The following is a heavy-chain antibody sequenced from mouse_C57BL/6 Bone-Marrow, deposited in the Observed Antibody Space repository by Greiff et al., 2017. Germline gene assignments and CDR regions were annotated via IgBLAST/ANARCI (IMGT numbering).Heavy chain of an antibody. CDR1: GFNITDYY. V-gene: IGHV14-1*01. CDR3: TTGYSNYLYAMDY. J-gene: IGHJ4*01. D-gene: IGHD2-5*01. Sequence: VQLQQSGAELVRPGASVKLSCTASGFNITDYYMHWVKQRPEQGLEWIGRFDPEDGDTEYAPKFQGKDTMTADTSSNTVYLQLSRLTSEDAAVYYYTTGYSNYLYAMDYWGQGTSVTVSS. CDR2: FDPEDGDT.